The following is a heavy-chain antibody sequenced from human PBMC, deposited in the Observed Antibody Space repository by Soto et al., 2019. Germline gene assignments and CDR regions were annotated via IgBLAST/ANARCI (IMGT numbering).Heavy chain of an antibody. CDR2: IKQDGSEK. CDR3: ARDLGLDAFDI. CDR1: GFTFSSYW. D-gene: IGHD2-21*02. Sequence: GESLKISCAASGFTFSSYWMSWVRQAPGKGLEWVANIKQDGSEKYYVDSVKGRFTISRDNAKNSLYLQMNSLRAEDTAVYYCARDLGLDAFDIWGQGTMVTVSS. J-gene: IGHJ3*02. V-gene: IGHV3-7*03.